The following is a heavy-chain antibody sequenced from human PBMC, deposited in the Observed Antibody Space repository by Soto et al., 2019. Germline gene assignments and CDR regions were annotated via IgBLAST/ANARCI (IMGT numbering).Heavy chain of an antibody. D-gene: IGHD1-26*01. CDR3: ARSGEVGASFYYYYGMDV. CDR1: GGSISSSNW. CDR2: IYHSGST. V-gene: IGHV4-4*02. Sequence: SETLSLTCAVSGGSISSSNWWSWVRQPPGKGLGWIGEIYHSGSTNYNPSLKSRVTISVDKSKNQFSLKLSSVTAADTAVYYCARSGEVGASFYYYYGMDVWGQGTTVTVSS. J-gene: IGHJ6*02.